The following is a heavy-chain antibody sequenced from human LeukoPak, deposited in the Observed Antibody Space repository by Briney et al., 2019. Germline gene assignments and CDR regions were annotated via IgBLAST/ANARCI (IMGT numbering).Heavy chain of an antibody. CDR2: IYYSGST. J-gene: IGHJ3*02. D-gene: IGHD2-15*01. V-gene: IGHV4-39*07. Sequence: SETLSLTCTVSGGSISGSSYYWGWIRQPPGKGLEWIGSIYYSGSTYYNPSLKSRITISVDTSENRFSLKLSSVTATDTAVYYCARDCSGGSCYGAFDIWGQGTMVTVSS. CDR3: ARDCSGGSCYGAFDI. CDR1: GGSISGSSYY.